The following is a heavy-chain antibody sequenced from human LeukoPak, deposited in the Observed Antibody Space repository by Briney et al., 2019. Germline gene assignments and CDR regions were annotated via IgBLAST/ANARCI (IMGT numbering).Heavy chain of an antibody. V-gene: IGHV1-8*03. Sequence: GASVKVSCKAAGYSFTSFHINWVRQATGQGLEWMGWMNPNSGNTGYAQKFQGRVTITRNTSISTAYMELSSLRSEDTAVYYCARGMAYGSGSYYFQSWADYYYYYMDVWGKGTTVTVSS. CDR2: MNPNSGNT. CDR1: GYSFTSFH. D-gene: IGHD3-10*01. CDR3: ARGMAYGSGSYYFQSWADYYYYYMDV. J-gene: IGHJ6*03.